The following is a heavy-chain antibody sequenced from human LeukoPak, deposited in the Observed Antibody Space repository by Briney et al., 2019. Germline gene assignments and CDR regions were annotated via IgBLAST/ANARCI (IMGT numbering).Heavy chain of an antibody. CDR1: GFTFSSYA. CDR2: ISYDGSNK. V-gene: IGHV3-30*01. CDR3: ARDSSSWYGAFDI. D-gene: IGHD6-13*01. Sequence: GGSLRLSCAASGFTFSSYAMHWVRQAPGKGPERVAVISYDGSNKYYADSVKGRFTISRDNSKNTLYLQMNSLRAEDTAVYYCARDSSSWYGAFDIWGQRTTVTVSS. J-gene: IGHJ3*02.